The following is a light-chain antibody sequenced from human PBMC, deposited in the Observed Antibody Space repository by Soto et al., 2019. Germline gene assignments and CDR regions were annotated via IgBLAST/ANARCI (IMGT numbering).Light chain of an antibody. Sequence: EIVLTQSPGTLSLSPGERATLSSRASQNVSSSYLAWYQQKPGQAPRLLIYDASSRATGIPDRFSGSGSGTDFTLTISRLEPEDFEVYYCHQYSRAPRTFGQGTRVEIK. CDR2: DAS. CDR3: HQYSRAPRT. V-gene: IGKV3-20*01. CDR1: QNVSSSY. J-gene: IGKJ1*01.